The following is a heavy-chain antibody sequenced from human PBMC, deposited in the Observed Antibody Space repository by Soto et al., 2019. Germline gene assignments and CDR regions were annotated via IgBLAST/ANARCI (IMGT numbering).Heavy chain of an antibody. D-gene: IGHD6-13*01. CDR1: GGSISSSNW. Sequence: QVQLQESGPGLVKPSGTLSLTCAVSGGSISSSNWWSWVRQPPGKGLEWIGEIYHSGSTNYNPSLQGRVTISVDKSQNQFSLKLRSVTAADTAVYYCARAAMGGSSWPFDYWGQGTLVTVSS. V-gene: IGHV4-4*02. J-gene: IGHJ4*02. CDR2: IYHSGST. CDR3: ARAAMGGSSWPFDY.